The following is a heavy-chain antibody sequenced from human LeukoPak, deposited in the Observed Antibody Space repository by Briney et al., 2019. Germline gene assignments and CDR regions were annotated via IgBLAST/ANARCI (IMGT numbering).Heavy chain of an antibody. V-gene: IGHV3-7*01. Sequence: GGSLRLSCSASGFTFSNHWMTWVRQSPGKGLEWVAIIKHDGSDKYCVDSVKGRFTISRDNAKNSLYLQMSSLRAEDTAVYYCARGGHRQKEFWGQGTLVTVSS. D-gene: IGHD3-10*01. CDR3: ARGGHRQKEF. CDR1: GFTFSNHW. CDR2: IKHDGSDK. J-gene: IGHJ4*02.